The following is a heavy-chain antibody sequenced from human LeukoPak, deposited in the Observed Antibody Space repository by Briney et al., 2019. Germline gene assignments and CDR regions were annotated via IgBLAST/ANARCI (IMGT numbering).Heavy chain of an antibody. D-gene: IGHD3-10*01. Sequence: GGSLRLSCAASGFTFSSYSMNWVRQAPGKGLEWVSYISSSSSTIYYADSVEGRFTISRDNAKNSLYLQMNSLRAEDTAVYYCASLPLYYYGSGSYSRYWGQGTLVTVSS. V-gene: IGHV3-48*01. CDR2: ISSSSSTI. CDR3: ASLPLYYYGSGSYSRY. CDR1: GFTFSSYS. J-gene: IGHJ4*02.